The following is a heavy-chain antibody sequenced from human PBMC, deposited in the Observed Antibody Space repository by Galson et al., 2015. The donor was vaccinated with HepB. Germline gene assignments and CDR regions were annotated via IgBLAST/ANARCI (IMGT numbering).Heavy chain of an antibody. J-gene: IGHJ4*02. D-gene: IGHD5-18*01. CDR1: GFTFSSYW. Sequence: SLRLSCAASGFTFSSYWMSWVRQAPGKGLEWVANIKQDGSEIYYVDSVKGRFTISRDNAQNSLYLQLNSLRAEDTAVYYCARVGVDTAMASWPLDYWGQGTLVTVSS. CDR2: IKQDGSEI. V-gene: IGHV3-7*01. CDR3: ARVGVDTAMASWPLDY.